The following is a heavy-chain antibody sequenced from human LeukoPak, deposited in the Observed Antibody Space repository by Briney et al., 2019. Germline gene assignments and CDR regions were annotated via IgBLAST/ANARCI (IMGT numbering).Heavy chain of an antibody. V-gene: IGHV3-21*01. CDR2: ISSSGTYL. D-gene: IGHD2-2*01. J-gene: IGHJ4*02. CDR1: RFTFTTYS. CDR3: VRDPSEASHPYYFDY. Sequence: GGSLTLSCAASRFTFTTYSMNWVRQAPGKGLEWVSSISSSGTYLYYADSVKGRFTISRDNAKNSLSLQMNSLRVEDTAVYYCVRDPSEASHPYYFDYWGQGTLVTASS.